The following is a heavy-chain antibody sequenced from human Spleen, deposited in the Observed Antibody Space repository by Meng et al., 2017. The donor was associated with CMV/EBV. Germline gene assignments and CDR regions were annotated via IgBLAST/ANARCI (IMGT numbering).Heavy chain of an antibody. V-gene: IGHV1-18*01. CDR2: ISVYNGNT. D-gene: IGHD3-10*01. Sequence: ASVKVSCKASGYTFTSYGISWVRQAPGQGLEWMGWISVYNGNTNYAQNVQGRVTMTTDTSTSTAYMELRSLRSDDTAVYYCARVGSGRGYLDYWGQGTLVTVSS. CDR1: GYTFTSYG. J-gene: IGHJ4*02. CDR3: ARVGSGRGYLDY.